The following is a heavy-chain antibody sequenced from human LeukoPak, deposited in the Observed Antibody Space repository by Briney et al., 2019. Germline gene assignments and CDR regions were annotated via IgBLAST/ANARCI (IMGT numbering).Heavy chain of an antibody. CDR2: IYYSGHA. J-gene: IGHJ3*02. CDR3: AREGPVAGDDAFDI. Sequence: SETLSLTCTVSGASISSSSYYWGWIRQPPGGGLEWIASIYYSGHAYYNPSLKSRVTISVDTSKSQFSLELSSVTAADTAVYYCAREGPVAGDDAFDIWGQGTMVTVSS. CDR1: GASISSSSYY. D-gene: IGHD6-19*01. V-gene: IGHV4-39*02.